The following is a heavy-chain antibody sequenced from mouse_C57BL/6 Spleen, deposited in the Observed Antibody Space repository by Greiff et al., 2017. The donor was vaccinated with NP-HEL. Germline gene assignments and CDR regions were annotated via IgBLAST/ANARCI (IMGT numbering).Heavy chain of an antibody. CDR2: ISGGGGNT. CDR3: AYGNYGAY. Sequence: VQGVESGGGLVKPGGSLKLSCAASGFTFSSYTMSWVRQTPEKRLEWVATISGGGGNTYYPDSVKGRFTISRDNAKNTLYLQMSSLRSEDTALYYCAYGNYGAYWGQGTLVTVSA. CDR1: GFTFSSYT. V-gene: IGHV5-9*04. J-gene: IGHJ3*01. D-gene: IGHD2-1*01.